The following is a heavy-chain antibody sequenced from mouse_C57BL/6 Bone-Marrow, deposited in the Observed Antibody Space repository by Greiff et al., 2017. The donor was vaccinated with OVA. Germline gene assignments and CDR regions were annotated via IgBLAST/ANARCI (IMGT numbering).Heavy chain of an antibody. J-gene: IGHJ4*01. CDR3: ARGPYYYGMDY. V-gene: IGHV3-6*01. Sequence: ESGPGLVKPSQSLSLTCSVTGYSITSGYYWNWIRQFPGNKLEWMGYISYDGSNNYNPSLKNRISITRDTSKNQFFLKLNSVTTEDTATYYGARGPYYYGMDYWGQGTSVTVSS. CDR2: ISYDGSN. CDR1: GYSITSGYY.